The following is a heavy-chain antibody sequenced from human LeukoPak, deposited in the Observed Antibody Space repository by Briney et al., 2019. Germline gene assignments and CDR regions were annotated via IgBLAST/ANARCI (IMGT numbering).Heavy chain of an antibody. CDR2: IIPIFGTA. J-gene: IGHJ4*02. CDR3: ARVDSSPSPLFGY. Sequence: SVKVSCKASGGTFSSYAISWVRQAPGQGLEWMGGIIPIFGTANYAQKFQGRVTITADESTSTAYMELSSLRSEDTAVYYCARVDSSPSPLFGYWGQGTLVTVSS. D-gene: IGHD6-6*01. V-gene: IGHV1-69*13. CDR1: GGTFSSYA.